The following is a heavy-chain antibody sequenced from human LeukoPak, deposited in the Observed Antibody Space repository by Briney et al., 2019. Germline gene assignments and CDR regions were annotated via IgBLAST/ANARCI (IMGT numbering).Heavy chain of an antibody. CDR3: AREEIFRVAVAGNWVDY. D-gene: IGHD6-19*01. CDR1: GFTFSIYA. Sequence: PGGSLRLSCAASGFTFSIYAMHWVRQAPGKGLEWVAVISYDGSNKYYAGSVKGRFTISRDNSKNTLYLQMNSLRAEDTAVYYCAREEIFRVAVAGNWVDYWGQGTLVTVSS. V-gene: IGHV3-30-3*01. CDR2: ISYDGSNK. J-gene: IGHJ4*02.